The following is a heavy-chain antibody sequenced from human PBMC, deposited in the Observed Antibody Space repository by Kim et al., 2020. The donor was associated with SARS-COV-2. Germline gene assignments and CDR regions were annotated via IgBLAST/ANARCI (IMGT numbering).Heavy chain of an antibody. J-gene: IGHJ4*02. Sequence: YAQKFQGRVTMTRDTSISTAYMELSSLRSEDTAVYYCARDPRGHSSSWYDWGQGTLVTVSS. D-gene: IGHD6-13*01. V-gene: IGHV1-8*01. CDR3: ARDPRGHSSSWYD.